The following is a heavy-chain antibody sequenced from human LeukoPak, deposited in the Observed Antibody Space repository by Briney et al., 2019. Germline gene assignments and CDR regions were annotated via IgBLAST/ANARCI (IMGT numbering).Heavy chain of an antibody. CDR2: IYYSGST. Sequence: SETLSLTCTVSGGSISSYYWSWIRQPPGKGLEWIGYIYYSGSTNYNPSLKSRFTISVDTSKNQFSLKLSSVTAADTAVYYCARASLLWFGELTSWGQGTLVTVSS. J-gene: IGHJ4*02. V-gene: IGHV4-59*01. D-gene: IGHD3-10*01. CDR1: GGSISSYY. CDR3: ARASLLWFGELTS.